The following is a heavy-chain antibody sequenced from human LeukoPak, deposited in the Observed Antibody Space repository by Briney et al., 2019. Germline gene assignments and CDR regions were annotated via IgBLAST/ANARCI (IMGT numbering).Heavy chain of an antibody. V-gene: IGHV3-48*03. CDR3: ARVRGEAFDI. J-gene: IGHJ3*02. CDR2: ISSSGSTI. D-gene: IGHD3-10*01. Sequence: GGSLRLSCAASGFTFSSYEMDWVRQAPGKGLEGVSYISSSGSTIYYADSVKGRFTISRDNAKNSLYLQMNSLRAEDTAVYYCARVRGEAFDIWGQGTMVTVSS. CDR1: GFTFSSYE.